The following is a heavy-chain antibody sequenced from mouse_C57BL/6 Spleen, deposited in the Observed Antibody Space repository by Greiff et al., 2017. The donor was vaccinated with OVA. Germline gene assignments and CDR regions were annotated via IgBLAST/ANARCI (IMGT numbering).Heavy chain of an antibody. CDR3: AREDYDYDYAMDY. V-gene: IGHV1-82*01. D-gene: IGHD2-4*01. Sequence: QVQLQQSGPELVKPGASVKISCKASGYAFSSSWMNWVKQRPGKGLEWIGRIYPGDGDTNYNGKFKGKATLTADKSSSTAYMQLSSLTSEDSAVYFCAREDYDYDYAMDYWGQGTSVTVSS. CDR1: GYAFSSSW. J-gene: IGHJ4*01. CDR2: IYPGDGDT.